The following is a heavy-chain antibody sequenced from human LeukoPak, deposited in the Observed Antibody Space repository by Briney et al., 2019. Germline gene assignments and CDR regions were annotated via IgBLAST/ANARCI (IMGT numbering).Heavy chain of an antibody. CDR2: INHSGST. D-gene: IGHD5-12*01. J-gene: IGHJ4*02. CDR1: GGSFSGYY. Sequence: SETLSLTCAVYGGSFSGYYWSWIRQPPGKGLEWIGEINHSGSTNYNPSLKSRVTISVDTSKNQFSLKLSSVTAADTAVYYCARVAYSGYDRDSLFEFDYRGQGTLVTVSS. CDR3: ARVAYSGYDRDSLFEFDY. V-gene: IGHV4-34*01.